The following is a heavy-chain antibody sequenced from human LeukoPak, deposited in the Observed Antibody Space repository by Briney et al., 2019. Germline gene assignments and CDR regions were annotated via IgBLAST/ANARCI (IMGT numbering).Heavy chain of an antibody. J-gene: IGHJ4*02. CDR3: AREWELLRHFDY. CDR1: GFTFSSYS. V-gene: IGHV3-21*01. D-gene: IGHD2-15*01. CDR2: ISSSSSFI. Sequence: GGSLRLSCAASGFTFSSYSMNWVRQAPGKGLEWVSSISSSSSFIFYADSVKGRFTISRDNAKNSLYPQMNSLRAEDTAVYYCAREWELLRHFDYWGQGTLVTVSS.